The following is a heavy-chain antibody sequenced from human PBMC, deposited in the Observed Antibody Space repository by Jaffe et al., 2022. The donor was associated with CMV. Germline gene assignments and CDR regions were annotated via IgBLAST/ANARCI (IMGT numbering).Heavy chain of an antibody. D-gene: IGHD1-1*01. CDR2: IYSGGST. Sequence: EVQLVESGGGLIQPGGSLRLSCAASGFTVSSNYMSWVRQAPGKGLEWVSVIYSGGSTYYADSVKGRFTISRDNSKNTLYLQMNSLRAEDTAVYYCARAPGTTTGWFDPWGQGTLVTVSS. V-gene: IGHV3-53*01. CDR1: GFTVSSNY. J-gene: IGHJ5*02. CDR3: ARAPGTTTGWFDP.